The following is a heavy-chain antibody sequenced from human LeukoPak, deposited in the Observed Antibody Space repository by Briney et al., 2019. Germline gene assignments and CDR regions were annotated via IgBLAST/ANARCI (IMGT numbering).Heavy chain of an antibody. CDR2: ISGSGGST. D-gene: IGHD6-19*01. J-gene: IGHJ4*02. CDR1: GFTFSSYG. V-gene: IGHV3-23*01. Sequence: PGGSLKLSCAASGFTFSSYGMHWVRQAPGKGLEWVSAISGSGGSTYYADSVKGRFTISRDNSKNTLYLQMNSLRAEDTAVYYCAKDSPRYSSGSSYFDYWGQGTLVTVSS. CDR3: AKDSPRYSSGSSYFDY.